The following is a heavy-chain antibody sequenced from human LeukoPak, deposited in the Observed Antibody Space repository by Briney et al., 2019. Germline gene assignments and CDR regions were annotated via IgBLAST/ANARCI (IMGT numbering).Heavy chain of an antibody. CDR1: GGSISSGGYS. CDR3: ARSKGSEVDY. J-gene: IGHJ4*02. CDR2: IYHSGST. V-gene: IGHV4-30-2*01. Sequence: SQTLSLTCAVSGGSISSGGYSWSWLRQPPGKGLEWIGYIYHSGSTYYNPSLKSRVTISVDRSKNQFSLKLSSVTAADTAVYYCARSKGSEVDYWGQGTLVTVSS.